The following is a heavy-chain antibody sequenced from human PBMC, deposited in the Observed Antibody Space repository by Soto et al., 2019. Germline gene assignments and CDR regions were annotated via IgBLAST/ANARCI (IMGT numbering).Heavy chain of an antibody. Sequence: QVQLQESGPGLVEPSQTLSLTCTVSGGSINTGDYYWSWIRQPPGKGLEWIGHIYYSGNTKYNPSLKSRVTISVDMSENQFSLKLTSVTAADTAVYFCARCEFTYGSHFWGQGTLVTVSP. CDR3: ARCEFTYGSHF. D-gene: IGHD3-10*01. CDR1: GGSINTGDYY. V-gene: IGHV4-30-4*01. J-gene: IGHJ1*01. CDR2: IYYSGNT.